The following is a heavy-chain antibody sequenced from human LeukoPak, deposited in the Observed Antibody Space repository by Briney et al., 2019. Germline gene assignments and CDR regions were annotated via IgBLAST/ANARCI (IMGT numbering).Heavy chain of an antibody. CDR1: GFTFSSYA. Sequence: PGGSLRLSCAASGFTFSSYAMSWVRQAPGKGLEWVSAIIGSGGSTYYADSVKGRFTISRDNSKNTLYLQMNSLRAEDTAVYYCAKDLYSSGWYLNYFDYWGQGTLVTVSS. V-gene: IGHV3-23*01. J-gene: IGHJ4*02. CDR3: AKDLYSSGWYLNYFDY. CDR2: IIGSGGST. D-gene: IGHD6-19*01.